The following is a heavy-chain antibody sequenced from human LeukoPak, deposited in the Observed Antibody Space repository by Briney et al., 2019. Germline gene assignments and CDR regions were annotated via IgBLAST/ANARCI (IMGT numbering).Heavy chain of an antibody. CDR3: ATAGIAVADTDTAPDY. CDR2: IYYSGST. D-gene: IGHD6-19*01. Sequence: PSETLSLTCTVSGGSISSYYWSWIRQPPGKGLEWIGYIYYSGSTNYNPSLKSRVTISVDTSKNQFSLKLNSVTAADTAVYYCATAGIAVADTDTAPDYWGQGTLVTVSS. V-gene: IGHV4-59*01. J-gene: IGHJ4*02. CDR1: GGSISSYY.